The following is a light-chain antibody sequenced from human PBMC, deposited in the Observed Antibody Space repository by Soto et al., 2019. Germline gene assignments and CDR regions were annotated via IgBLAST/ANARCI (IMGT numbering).Light chain of an antibody. J-gene: IGKJ1*01. CDR2: GAS. CDR3: QQYGGSRWT. V-gene: IGKV3-20*01. CDR1: QSVSNTY. Sequence: EIVLTQSPGTLSLSPGVRATLSCRASQSVSNTYLAWYQQKRGQAPRLLMYGASSRATGIPDRFSASGSGTDFTLTISRLEPEDFAVYYCQQYGGSRWTFGQGTKVEIK.